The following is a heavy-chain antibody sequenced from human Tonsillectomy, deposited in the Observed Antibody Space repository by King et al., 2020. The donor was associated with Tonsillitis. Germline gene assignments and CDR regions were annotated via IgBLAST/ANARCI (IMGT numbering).Heavy chain of an antibody. CDR1: GFSFRNNW. J-gene: IGHJ4*02. Sequence: VQLVESGGGLVQPGGSLRLSCAASGFSFRNNWMQWVRQAPGKGLVGVSRINDDGSTTLYADSVKGRFTVSRDNAKNTLYLQMNSLRAEDTAVYYCVKDSSGSYWGQGTLVTVSS. CDR3: VKDSSGSY. V-gene: IGHV3-74*03. D-gene: IGHD3-22*01. CDR2: INDDGSTT.